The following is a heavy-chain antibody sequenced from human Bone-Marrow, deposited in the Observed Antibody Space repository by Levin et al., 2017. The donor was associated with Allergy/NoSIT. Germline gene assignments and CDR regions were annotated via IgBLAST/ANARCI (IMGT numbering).Heavy chain of an antibody. CDR2: ISVSGDKT. CDR3: AKHPYDFWSVYSIDLYLDF. J-gene: IGHJ4*02. V-gene: IGHV3-23*01. CDR1: GFTFTTYA. Sequence: PGGSLRLSCTASGFTFTTYAMSWVRQAPGKGLEWVSGISVSGDKTYYADSVKGRFTISRDNAKNTIYLAMTGLGAEDAAIYYCAKHPYDFWSVYSIDLYLDFWGQGTLVTVSS. D-gene: IGHD3-3*01.